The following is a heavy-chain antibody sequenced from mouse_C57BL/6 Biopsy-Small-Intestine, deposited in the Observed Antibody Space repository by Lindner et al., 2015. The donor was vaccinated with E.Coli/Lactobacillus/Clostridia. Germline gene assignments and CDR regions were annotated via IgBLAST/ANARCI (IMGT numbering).Heavy chain of an antibody. CDR1: GYTFAIYG. J-gene: IGHJ4*01. V-gene: IGHV1-74*01. D-gene: IGHD4-1*02. CDR3: VRLQLERLPDS. CDR2: ISGNNSDT. Sequence: SVKVSCKTSGYTFAIYGITWVRQAPGQGLEWMGWISGNNSDTNYAQKFQGRVTMTTDTSTSTAYMELRSLRSDDTAVYYCVRLQLERLPDSWGQGTLVTVSS.